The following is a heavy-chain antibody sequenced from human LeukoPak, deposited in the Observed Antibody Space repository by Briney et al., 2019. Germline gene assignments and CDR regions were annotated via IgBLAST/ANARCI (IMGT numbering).Heavy chain of an antibody. J-gene: IGHJ4*02. V-gene: IGHV3-48*03. CDR3: ASLIVATGRIPDY. D-gene: IGHD5-12*01. Sequence: AGGSLRLSCAASGFMFSSYAMSWVRQAPGKGLEWVSYISSSGSTIYYADSVKGRFTISRDNAKNSLYLQMNSLRAEDTAVYYCASLIVATGRIPDYWGQGTLVTVSS. CDR2: ISSSGSTI. CDR1: GFMFSSYA.